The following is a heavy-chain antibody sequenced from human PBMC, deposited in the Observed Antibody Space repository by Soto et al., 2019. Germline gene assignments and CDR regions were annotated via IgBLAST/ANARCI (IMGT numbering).Heavy chain of an antibody. CDR2: ISSSSSYI. CDR3: ARDLTSPYYSGGSYYDWFDP. J-gene: IGHJ5*02. D-gene: IGHD2-15*01. Sequence: GGSLRLSCAASGFTFSSYSMNWVRQAPGKGLEWVSSISSSSSYIYYADSVKGRFTISRDNAKNSLYLQMNSLRAEDTAVYYCARDLTSPYYSGGSYYDWFDPWSQGTLVTVSS. V-gene: IGHV3-21*01. CDR1: GFTFSSYS.